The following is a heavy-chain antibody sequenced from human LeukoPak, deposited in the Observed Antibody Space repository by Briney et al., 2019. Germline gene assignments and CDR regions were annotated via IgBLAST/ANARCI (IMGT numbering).Heavy chain of an antibody. D-gene: IGHD6-13*01. CDR1: GYTFTSYY. Sequence: AASVKVSCKASGYTFTSYYMHWVRQAPGQGLEWMGIINPSGGSTSYAQKFQGRVTMTRDTSTSTVYMELSSLRSEDTAVYYCARDPGRNSIAAAGMDVWGQGTTVTVSS. CDR2: INPSGGST. J-gene: IGHJ6*02. CDR3: ARDPGRNSIAAAGMDV. V-gene: IGHV1-46*01.